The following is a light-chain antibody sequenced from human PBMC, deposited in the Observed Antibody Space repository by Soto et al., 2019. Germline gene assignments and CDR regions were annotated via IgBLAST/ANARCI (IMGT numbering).Light chain of an antibody. J-gene: IGLJ3*02. CDR3: CSYAGSYTWV. CDR2: DVS. V-gene: IGLV2-11*01. CDR1: SSDVGGYNY. Sequence: QSALTQPRSVSGSPGQSVTISCNGTSSDVGGYNYVSWYQQHPGKAPKLMIYDVSKRPSGVPDRFSGSKSGNTASLTISGLQAEDEADYYCCSYAGSYTWVFGGGTNVTVL.